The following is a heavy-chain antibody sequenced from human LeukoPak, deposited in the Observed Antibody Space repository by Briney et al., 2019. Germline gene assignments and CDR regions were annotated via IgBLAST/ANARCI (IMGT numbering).Heavy chain of an antibody. CDR2: IYYSGST. D-gene: IGHD5-24*01. CDR3: ARVATNNWFDP. Sequence: SETLSLTCTVSGGSISSYHWSWIRQPPGKGLEWIGYIYYSGSTNYNPSLKSRVTISVDTSKNQFSLKLSSVTAADTAVYYCARVATNNWFDPWGQGTLVTVSS. J-gene: IGHJ5*02. CDR1: GGSISSYH. V-gene: IGHV4-59*01.